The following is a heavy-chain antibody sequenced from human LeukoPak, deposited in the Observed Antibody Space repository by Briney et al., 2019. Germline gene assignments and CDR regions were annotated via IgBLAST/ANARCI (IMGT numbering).Heavy chain of an antibody. V-gene: IGHV4-61*01. CDR2: IYYSGST. CDR1: GGSVSSGSYY. J-gene: IGHJ4*02. D-gene: IGHD5-24*01. Sequence: SETLSLTCTVSGGSVSSGSYYWSWIRQPPGKGLEWIGYIYYSGSTNYNPSLKSRVTISVDTSKNQFSLKLSSVTAADTAVYYCAQLEGEEMYYFDYWGQGTLVTVSS. CDR3: AQLEGEEMYYFDY.